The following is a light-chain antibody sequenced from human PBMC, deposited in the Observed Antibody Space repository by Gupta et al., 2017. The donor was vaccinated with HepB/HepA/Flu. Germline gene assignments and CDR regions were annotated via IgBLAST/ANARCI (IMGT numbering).Light chain of an antibody. CDR1: SGDVGAYNY. CDR2: DVS. CDR3: CSYRSSNTLFV. V-gene: IGLV2-14*03. J-gene: IGLJ1*01. Sequence: QSALTQPASVSGSPGQSITIPCTGTSGDVGAYNYVSWYQQYPGKAPKVIIYDVSARPSGVSYRFSGSKSGNTASLTISGLQAEDEADYYCCSYRSSNTLFVFGTGTKVTV.